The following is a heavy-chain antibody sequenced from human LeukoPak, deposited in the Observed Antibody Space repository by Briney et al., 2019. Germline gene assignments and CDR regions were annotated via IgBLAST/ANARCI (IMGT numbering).Heavy chain of an antibody. CDR1: GFTFSSYA. Sequence: GGSLRLSCAASGFTFSSYAMSWVRQAPGKGLEWVSGISGSGGSTYYADSVKGRFTISRDNSKNTLYLQMNSLRAEDTAVYYCAKVGRVVVVTAILDYWGQGTLVTVSS. J-gene: IGHJ4*02. D-gene: IGHD2-21*02. CDR2: ISGSGGST. CDR3: AKVGRVVVVTAILDY. V-gene: IGHV3-23*01.